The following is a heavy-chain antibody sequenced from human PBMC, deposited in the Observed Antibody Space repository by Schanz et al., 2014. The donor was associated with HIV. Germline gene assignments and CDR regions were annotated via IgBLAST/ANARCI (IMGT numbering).Heavy chain of an antibody. J-gene: IGHJ6*02. Sequence: EVQLVESGGALVQPGGSLRLSCVASGFTFSGYWMHWVRQAPGKGLVWVSRINSDGSSTTYADYVKGRFTISRDNAKNSLYLQMNSLRAEDTAVYYCATLPTYYGMDVWGQGTTVTVSS. D-gene: IGHD2-21*02. CDR3: ATLPTYYGMDV. CDR2: INSDGSST. CDR1: GFTFSGYW. V-gene: IGHV3-74*01.